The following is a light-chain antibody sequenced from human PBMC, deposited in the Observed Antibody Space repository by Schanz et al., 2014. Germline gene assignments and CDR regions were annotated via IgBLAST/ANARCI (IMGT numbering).Light chain of an antibody. CDR1: QSVSSSY. CDR3: HQYGSSPRT. Sequence: EIVLTQSPGTLSLSPGERATLSCRASQSVSSSYLAWYQQKPGQAPRLLIYNASKRATGIPDRFSGSGSGTDFTLSISRLEPEDFAVYYCHQYGSSPRTFGQGTKVEIK. J-gene: IGKJ1*01. CDR2: NAS. V-gene: IGKV3-20*01.